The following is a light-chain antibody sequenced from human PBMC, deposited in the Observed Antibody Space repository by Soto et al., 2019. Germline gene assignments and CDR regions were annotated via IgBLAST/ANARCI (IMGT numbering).Light chain of an antibody. V-gene: IGLV2-8*01. CDR2: EVS. J-gene: IGLJ1*01. Sequence: QYVLTQPPSASGCFGQSVTISCTGTSIDVGGYNYVSWYQQHPGKAPKLMIYEVSERPSGVPDRFSGSKSGNTASLTVSGLQADDEADYYCSSYSGTNYHYVFGTGTKVTVL. CDR3: SSYSGTNYHYV. CDR1: SIDVGGYNY.